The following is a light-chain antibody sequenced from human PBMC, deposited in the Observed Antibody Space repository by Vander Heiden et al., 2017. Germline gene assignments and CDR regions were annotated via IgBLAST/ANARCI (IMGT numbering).Light chain of an antibody. CDR2: GAS. CDR3: QQYNNWPPWT. Sequence: ELLMTQSPATLSVSAGERVTLSCRASLSVTTSLAWYQQKPGQPPRLLIYGASTRATGVPARFSGSGYGTEFTLTISSLQSEDFAVYFCQQYNNWPPWTFGQGTKVEIK. J-gene: IGKJ1*01. V-gene: IGKV3-15*01. CDR1: LSVTTS.